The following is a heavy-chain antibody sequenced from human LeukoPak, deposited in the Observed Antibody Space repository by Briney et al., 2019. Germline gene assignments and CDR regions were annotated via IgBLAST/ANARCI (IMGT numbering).Heavy chain of an antibody. D-gene: IGHD1-1*01. CDR3: ARDLWTHVPETNRT. V-gene: IGHV3-48*01. CDR2: ISDTSATI. Sequence: PGGSLRLSCVASGFSFGSYSMSWVRQPPGKGLEWVSYISDTSATIYYADSMEGRFTISRDNAKNSLYLQMNSLRVEDTAMYYCARDLWTHVPETNRTWGQGTLVTVSS. J-gene: IGHJ5*02. CDR1: GFSFGSYS.